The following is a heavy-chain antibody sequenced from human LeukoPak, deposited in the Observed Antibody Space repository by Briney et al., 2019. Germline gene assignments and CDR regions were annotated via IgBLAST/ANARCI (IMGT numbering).Heavy chain of an antibody. J-gene: IGHJ3*02. V-gene: IGHV4-34*01. CDR2: INLSGST. D-gene: IGHD3-10*01. Sequence: SETLSLTCAVYGGSFSGYYWSWIRQPPGKGLEWIGKINLSGSTNYNPSLKSRVTISVDTSKNQFSLKLSSVTAADTAVYYCARGLYYYGSGSFFGIWGQGTMVTVSS. CDR1: GGSFSGYY. CDR3: ARGLYYYGSGSFFGI.